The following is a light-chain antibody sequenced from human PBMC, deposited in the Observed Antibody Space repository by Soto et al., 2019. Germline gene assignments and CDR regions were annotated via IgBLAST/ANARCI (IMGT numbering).Light chain of an antibody. V-gene: IGKV3-20*01. CDR3: QQYRRSPRT. Sequence: EVVLTQSPGTLSLSPGERATLSCRASESISSTSLAWYQQRPGQAPRLLIFAASSRATGIPDRFGGSGSGTDFTLTISRLEPEDFAVYYCQQYRRSPRTFGQGTKVDIK. CDR1: ESISSTS. CDR2: AAS. J-gene: IGKJ1*01.